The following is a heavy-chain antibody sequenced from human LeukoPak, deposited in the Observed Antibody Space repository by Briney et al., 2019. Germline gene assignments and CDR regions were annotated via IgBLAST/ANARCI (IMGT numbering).Heavy chain of an antibody. Sequence: SETLSLTCAVYGGSFSGYYWSWIRQPPGKGLEWIGEINHSGSTNYNPSLKSRVTISVDTSKNQFSLKLSSVTAADTAVYYCAREVGAAAEAWGQGTLVTVSS. CDR2: INHSGST. V-gene: IGHV4-34*01. J-gene: IGHJ5*02. CDR3: AREVGAAAEA. D-gene: IGHD6-13*01. CDR1: GGSFSGYY.